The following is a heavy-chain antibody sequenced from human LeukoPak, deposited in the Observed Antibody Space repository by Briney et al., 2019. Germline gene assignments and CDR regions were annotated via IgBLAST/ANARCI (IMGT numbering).Heavy chain of an antibody. D-gene: IGHD3-22*01. CDR2: ISSSSSYI. J-gene: IGHJ3*02. Sequence: GGSLRLSCAASGFTFSSYSMNWVRQAPGKGLEWVSSISSSSSYIYYADSVKGRFTISRDNAKNSLYLQMNSLRAEDTAVYYCGSTMIVVGDAFDIWGQGTMVTVSS. V-gene: IGHV3-21*01. CDR3: GSTMIVVGDAFDI. CDR1: GFTFSSYS.